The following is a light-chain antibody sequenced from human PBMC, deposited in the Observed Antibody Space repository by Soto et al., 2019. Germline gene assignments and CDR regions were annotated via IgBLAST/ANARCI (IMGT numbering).Light chain of an antibody. V-gene: IGKV1-33*01. CDR3: QQYDILPIT. CDR1: DDIINS. CDR2: DAS. Sequence: DLQLTQSPSSLSASVGDRVTITCQASDDIINSLNWYQQKPGKAPKLLIHDASILQTGVPSRFSGGGSGTDFTFTITSLQPEDIATYYCQQYDILPITFGGGAKVDIK. J-gene: IGKJ4*01.